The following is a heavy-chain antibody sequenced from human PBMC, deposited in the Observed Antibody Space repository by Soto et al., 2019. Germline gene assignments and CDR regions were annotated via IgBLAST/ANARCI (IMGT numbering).Heavy chain of an antibody. CDR3: ARNPHNTGYFDP. V-gene: IGHV1-8*01. CDR1: GYTFTNYD. Sequence: ASVKVSCKASGYTFTNYDINWVRQAAGQGLEWMGWMSPNSGNTGYAQKFQGRITMTRSTSIATAYMELSGLTSEDSAVYYCARNPHNTGYFDPGGRGTKVTVSS. J-gene: IGHJ4*02. CDR2: MSPNSGNT. D-gene: IGHD1-1*01.